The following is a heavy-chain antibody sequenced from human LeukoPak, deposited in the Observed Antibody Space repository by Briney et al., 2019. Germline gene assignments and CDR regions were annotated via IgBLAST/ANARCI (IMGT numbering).Heavy chain of an antibody. Sequence: PSETLSLTCAVSGGSISSSNWWSWVRQPPGKGLEWIGEIYHSGSTNYNPSLKSRVTMSVDTSKNQLSLKLSSVTAADTAVFYCARAYYYGSGSYGFDIWGQGTMVTVSS. V-gene: IGHV4-4*02. CDR2: IYHSGST. D-gene: IGHD3-10*01. J-gene: IGHJ3*02. CDR1: GGSISSSNW. CDR3: ARAYYYGSGSYGFDI.